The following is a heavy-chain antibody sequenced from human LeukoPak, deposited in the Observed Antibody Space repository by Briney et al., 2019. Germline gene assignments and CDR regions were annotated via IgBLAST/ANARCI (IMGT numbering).Heavy chain of an antibody. Sequence: SETLSLTCTVSGGSISSYYWSWIRQPAGKGLEWIGRIYTSGSTNYNPSLKSRVTMSVDTSKNQFSLKLSSVTAADTAVYYCARRATIFGVVIIVRAFDIWGQGTMVTVSS. J-gene: IGHJ3*02. CDR2: IYTSGST. CDR3: ARRATIFGVVIIVRAFDI. CDR1: GGSISSYY. V-gene: IGHV4-4*07. D-gene: IGHD3-3*01.